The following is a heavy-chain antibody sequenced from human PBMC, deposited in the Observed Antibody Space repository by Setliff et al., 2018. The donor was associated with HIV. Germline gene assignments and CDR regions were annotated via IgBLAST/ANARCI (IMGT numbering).Heavy chain of an antibody. CDR2: IHRNGDG. CDR1: GISLTTNEVG. CDR3: AHSVGSGSYYNPDAFDI. Sequence: SGPTLVNPAQTLTLTCSFSGISLTTNEVGVGWIRQPPGKALEWLGLIHRNGDGRYTPSLRRRLTITKDISKNQVVLTMTNMDPVGTAIYYCAHSVGSGSYYNPDAFDIWGQGTMVTVSS. J-gene: IGHJ3*02. V-gene: IGHV2-5*01. D-gene: IGHD3-10*01.